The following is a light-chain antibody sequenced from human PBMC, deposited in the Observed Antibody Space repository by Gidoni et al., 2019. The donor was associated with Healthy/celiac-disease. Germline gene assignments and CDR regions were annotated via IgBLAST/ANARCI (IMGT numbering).Light chain of an antibody. J-gene: IGKJ4*01. CDR1: QSVSSN. CDR3: QQYNNWPPFT. V-gene: IGKV3-15*01. CDR2: GAS. Sequence: EIVMTQSPASLSVPPGERATLSCRASQSVSSNLAWYQQKPGQAPRLLIYGASTRATGIPARFSGSGSGTEFTLTISSLQSEDFAVYYCQQYNNWPPFTFXGXTKVEIK.